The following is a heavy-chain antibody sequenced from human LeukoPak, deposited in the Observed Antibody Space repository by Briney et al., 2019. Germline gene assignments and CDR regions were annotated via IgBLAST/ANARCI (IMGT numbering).Heavy chain of an antibody. CDR2: INWNGGST. D-gene: IGHD1-26*01. V-gene: IGHV3-20*01. Sequence: PGGSLRLSCAASGFTFDDYGMSWVRQAPGKGLEWVSGINWNGGSTGYADSVKGRFTISRDNAKNSLYLQMNNLRAEDTALYHCAREQVGATPNAFDIWGQGTMVTVSS. CDR3: AREQVGATPNAFDI. CDR1: GFTFDDYG. J-gene: IGHJ3*02.